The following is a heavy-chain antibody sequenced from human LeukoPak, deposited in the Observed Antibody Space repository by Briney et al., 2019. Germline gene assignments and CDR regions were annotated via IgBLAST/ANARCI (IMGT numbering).Heavy chain of an antibody. CDR2: IIPIFGTA. CDR3: ASCREMATILGIIAEYFQH. Sequence: GASVKVSCKASGGTFSSYAISWVRQAPGQGLEWMGGIIPIFGTANYAQKFQGRVTITADESTSTAYMELSSLRSEDTAVYYCASCREMATILGIIAEYFQHWGQGTLVTVSS. J-gene: IGHJ1*01. CDR1: GGTFSSYA. D-gene: IGHD5-24*01. V-gene: IGHV1-69*01.